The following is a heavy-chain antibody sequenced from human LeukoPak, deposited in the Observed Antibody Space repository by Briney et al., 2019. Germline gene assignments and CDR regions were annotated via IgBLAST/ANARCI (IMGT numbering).Heavy chain of an antibody. Sequence: ASVKVSCKVSGYTLTELSMHWVRQAPGKGLEWMGGFDPEDGETIYAHKIQGRVTMTEDTSTDTAYMELSSLRSEDTAVSYCATDHFLRHDDLYKNREKFIHHGRHSDAFDIWGQGTMVTVSS. D-gene: IGHD2/OR15-2a*01. CDR2: FDPEDGET. CDR1: GYTLTELS. J-gene: IGHJ3*02. V-gene: IGHV1-24*01. CDR3: ATDHFLRHDDLYKNREKFIHHGRHSDAFDI.